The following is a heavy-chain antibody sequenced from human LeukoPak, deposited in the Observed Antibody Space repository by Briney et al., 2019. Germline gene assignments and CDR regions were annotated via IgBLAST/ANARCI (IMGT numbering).Heavy chain of an antibody. CDR3: ARRGAVAGQRAFDI. Sequence: PSETLSLTCTVSGGSISSGGYYWSWIRQHPGKGLESIGSIYYSGTTYYNPSLKSRVTISVDTSKNQFSLKFSSVTAADTAVYYCARRGAVAGQRAFDIWGQGTMVTVPS. CDR1: GGSISSGGYY. V-gene: IGHV4-39*01. CDR2: IYYSGTT. J-gene: IGHJ3*02. D-gene: IGHD6-19*01.